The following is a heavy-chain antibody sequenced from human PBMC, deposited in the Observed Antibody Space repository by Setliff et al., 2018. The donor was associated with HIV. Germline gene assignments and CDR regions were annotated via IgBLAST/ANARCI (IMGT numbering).Heavy chain of an antibody. CDR2: INPIFGTA. D-gene: IGHD3-9*01. CDR1: GGTFSNYA. V-gene: IGHV1-69*13. Sequence: GASVKVSCKASGGTFSNYAISWVRRAPGQGLEWMGEINPIFGTANYAQKFQGFVTITADESTSTGYMALSSLRSEDTAMYYCARDSNEGSDWSNGGWFDPWGPGTLVTVSS. CDR3: ARDSNEGSDWSNGGWFDP. J-gene: IGHJ5*02.